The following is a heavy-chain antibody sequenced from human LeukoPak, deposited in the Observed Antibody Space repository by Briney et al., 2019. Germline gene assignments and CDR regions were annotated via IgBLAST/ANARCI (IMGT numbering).Heavy chain of an antibody. V-gene: IGHV4-59*01. CDR2: IYYSGST. CDR1: GGSISSYY. J-gene: IGHJ4*02. CDR3: ARDRDGYNSYYFDY. Sequence: SETLSLTCTVSGGSISSYYWSWIRQPPGKGLEWIGYIYYSGSTNYNPSLKSRVTISVDTSKNQFSLKLSSVTAADTAVYYCARDRDGYNSYYFDYWGQGTLVTVSS. D-gene: IGHD5-24*01.